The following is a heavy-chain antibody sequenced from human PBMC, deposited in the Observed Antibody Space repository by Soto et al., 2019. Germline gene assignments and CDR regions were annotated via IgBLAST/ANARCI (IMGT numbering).Heavy chain of an antibody. V-gene: IGHV3-30-3*01. Sequence: LRLSCAASGFTFSSYAMHWVRQAPGKGLEWVAVISYDGSNKYYADSVKGRFTISRDNSKNTLYLQMNSLRAEDTAVYYCAGYCSGGSCEYYYYYGMDVWGQGTTVTVSS. CDR2: ISYDGSNK. D-gene: IGHD2-15*01. CDR3: AGYCSGGSCEYYYYYGMDV. J-gene: IGHJ6*02. CDR1: GFTFSSYA.